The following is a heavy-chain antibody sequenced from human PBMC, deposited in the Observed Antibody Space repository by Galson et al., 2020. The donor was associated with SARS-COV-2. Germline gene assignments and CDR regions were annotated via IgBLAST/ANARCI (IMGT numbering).Heavy chain of an antibody. CDR3: ATASGLLWLGEGTRISGY. J-gene: IGHJ4*02. D-gene: IGHD3-10*01. V-gene: IGHV3-30*03. CDR2: ISYVGSIQ. CDR1: RFNFNSNS. Sequence: GGSLRLSCAAARFNFNSNSIHWVRQAPGKGPEWVAFISYVGSIQYYADSVKGRFTISRDSPESTVDLQMNSLRADDSGVYYCATASGLLWLGEGTRISGYWGQGVLVTVAS.